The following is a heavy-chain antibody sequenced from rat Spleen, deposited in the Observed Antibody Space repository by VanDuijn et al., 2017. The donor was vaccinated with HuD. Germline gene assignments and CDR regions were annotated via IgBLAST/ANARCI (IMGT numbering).Heavy chain of an antibody. J-gene: IGHJ2*01. CDR2: ITHDGSGS. CDR3: ARGHTMGVDYFDY. D-gene: IGHD1-7*01. V-gene: IGHV5-7*01. Sequence: EVQLVESGGGLVQPGRSLKLSCAASGFTFSDYNMAWVRQAPKKGLEWAATITHDGSGSYYRDSVKGRFTISRDNVKGTLYLQMNSLRSEDTATYYCARGHTMGVDYFDYWGQGVMVTVSS. CDR1: GFTFSDYN.